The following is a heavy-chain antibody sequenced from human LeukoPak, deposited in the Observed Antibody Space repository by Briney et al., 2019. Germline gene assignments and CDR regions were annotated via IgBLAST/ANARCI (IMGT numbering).Heavy chain of an antibody. Sequence: SETLSHTCAVYGGSFSGYYWSWIRQPPGKGLEWIGEINHSGSTNYNPSLKSRVTISVDTSKNQFSLKLSSVTAADTAVYYCARARRQYCSSTSCYLFDYWGQGTLVTVSS. CDR3: ARARRQYCSSTSCYLFDY. V-gene: IGHV4-34*01. CDR1: GGSFSGYY. CDR2: INHSGST. D-gene: IGHD2-2*01. J-gene: IGHJ4*02.